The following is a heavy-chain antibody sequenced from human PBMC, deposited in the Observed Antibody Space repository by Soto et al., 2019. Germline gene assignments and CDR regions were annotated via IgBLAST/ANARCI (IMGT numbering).Heavy chain of an antibody. D-gene: IGHD3-3*01. CDR3: ANPYYDFWSGYYADAYYFDY. CDR1: RFPFRSYA. V-gene: IGHV3-23*01. Sequence: GSLNLSCASSRFPFRSYAMRWVRQAPGKGLEWVSALSGSGGSTYYADSVKGRFTISRDNSKNTLYLQMNSLRAEDTAVYYCANPYYDFWSGYYADAYYFDYWGQGT. J-gene: IGHJ4*02. CDR2: LSGSGGST.